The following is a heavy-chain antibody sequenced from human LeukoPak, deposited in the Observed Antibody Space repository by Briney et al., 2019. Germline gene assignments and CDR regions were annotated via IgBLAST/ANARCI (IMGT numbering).Heavy chain of an antibody. V-gene: IGHV4-61*02. J-gene: IGHJ4*02. CDR2: IYTSGST. D-gene: IGHD3-16*02. Sequence: SETLSLTCTVSGGSISSGSYYWSWIRQPAGKGLEWIGRIYTSGSTNYNPSLKSRVTISVDTSKNQFSLKLSSVTAPGTALYYSARQRGVILDYWGQGTRVTVSS. CDR1: GGSISSGSYY. CDR3: ARQRGVILDY.